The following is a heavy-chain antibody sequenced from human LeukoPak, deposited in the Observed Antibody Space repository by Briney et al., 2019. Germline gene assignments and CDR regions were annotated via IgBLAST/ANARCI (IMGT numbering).Heavy chain of an antibody. J-gene: IGHJ5*02. CDR3: ARYSLTGDWFDP. CDR1: GGSFSGYY. CDR2: INHSGST. V-gene: IGHV4-34*01. D-gene: IGHD3-9*01. Sequence: SETLSLTCAVYGGSFSGYYWSWIRQPPGKGLEWIGEINHSGSTNYNPSLKSRVTISVDTSKNQFSLKLSSVTAADTAVHYCARYSLTGDWFDPWGQGTLVTVSS.